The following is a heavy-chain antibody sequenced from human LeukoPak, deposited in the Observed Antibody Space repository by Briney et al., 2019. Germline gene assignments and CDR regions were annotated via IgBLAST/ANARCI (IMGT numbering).Heavy chain of an antibody. CDR3: ARATARITMIVVVPPGY. Sequence: ASVKVSCKASGYTFTGYYIHWVRQAPGQGLEWMGWINPNSGGTNYAQKFQGRVTMTRDTSISTAYAELSRLRSDDTAVYYCARATARITMIVVVPPGYWGQGTLVTVSS. J-gene: IGHJ4*02. V-gene: IGHV1-2*02. CDR1: GYTFTGYY. CDR2: INPNSGGT. D-gene: IGHD3-22*01.